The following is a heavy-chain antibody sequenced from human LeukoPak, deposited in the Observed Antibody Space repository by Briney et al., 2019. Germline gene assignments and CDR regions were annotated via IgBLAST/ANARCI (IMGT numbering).Heavy chain of an antibody. V-gene: IGHV1-2*06. J-gene: IGHJ5*02. CDR1: GYSFTGYY. CDR2: INPNNGVT. Sequence: ASVKVSCKASGYSFTGYYLHWVRQAPGQGLEWMGRINPNNGVTTCAQKFQDRVTMTRDTSISTAYMELSRLTSDDSAVYYCARGHDNWFDPWGQGTLVIVSS. CDR3: ARGHDNWFDP.